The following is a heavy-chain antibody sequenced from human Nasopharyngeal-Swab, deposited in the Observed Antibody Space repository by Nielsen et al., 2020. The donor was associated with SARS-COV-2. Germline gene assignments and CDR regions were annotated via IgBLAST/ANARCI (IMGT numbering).Heavy chain of an antibody. CDR2: ISAYNGNT. V-gene: IGHV1-18*01. J-gene: IGHJ4*02. D-gene: IGHD3-16*01. Sequence: ASVKVSCKASGYTFTSYGISWLRQATGQGLEWMGWISAYNGNTHYAQKLQGRVTMTTDTSTSTAYMELRSLRYDDTAVYYCAREVYDYVWGSTPYYWGQGTLVTVSS. CDR3: AREVYDYVWGSTPYY. CDR1: GYTFTSYG.